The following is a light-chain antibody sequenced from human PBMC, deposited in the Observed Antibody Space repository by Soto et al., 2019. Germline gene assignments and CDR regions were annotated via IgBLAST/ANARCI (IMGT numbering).Light chain of an antibody. CDR2: EVS. CDR3: SSYTSSSTVV. V-gene: IGLV2-14*01. J-gene: IGLJ2*01. CDR1: SSDVGGYNY. Sequence: QSALTQPASVSGSPGQSITISCTGTSSDVGGYNYVSWYQQHPGKAPKLMIYEVSNRPSRVSNRFSGSNSGNTASLTISGLQAEDEADYYCSSYTSSSTVVFGGGTKLTVL.